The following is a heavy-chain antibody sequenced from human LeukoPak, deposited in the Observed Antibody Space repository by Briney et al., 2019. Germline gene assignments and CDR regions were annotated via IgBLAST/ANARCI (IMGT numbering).Heavy chain of an antibody. CDR3: AREILWFGESFGY. V-gene: IGHV3-30-3*01. CDR1: GFTFSSYA. J-gene: IGHJ4*02. D-gene: IGHD3-10*01. CDR2: ISYDGSNK. Sequence: GGSLRLSCAASGFTFSSYAMHWVRQAPGKGLEWVAVISYDGSNKYYADSVKGRFTISRDNSKNTLYLQMNSLRAEDTAVYYCAREILWFGESFGYWGQGTLVTVSS.